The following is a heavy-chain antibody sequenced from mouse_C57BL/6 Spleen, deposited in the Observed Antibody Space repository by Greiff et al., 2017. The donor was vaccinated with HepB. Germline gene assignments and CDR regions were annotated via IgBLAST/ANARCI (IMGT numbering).Heavy chain of an antibody. Sequence: EVQLQQSGPELVKPGASVKISCKASGYTFTDYYMNWVKQSHGKSLEWIGDINPNNGGTSYNQKFKGKATLTVDKSSSTAYMELRSLTSEDSAVYYCAREDYGGSPFDDWGQGTTLTVSS. CDR1: GYTFTDYY. D-gene: IGHD1-1*01. V-gene: IGHV1-26*01. CDR2: INPNNGGT. J-gene: IGHJ2*01. CDR3: AREDYGGSPFDD.